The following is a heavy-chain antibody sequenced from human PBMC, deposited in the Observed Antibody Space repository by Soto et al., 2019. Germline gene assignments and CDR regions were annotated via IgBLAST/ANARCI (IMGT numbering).Heavy chain of an antibody. D-gene: IGHD6-25*01. CDR3: ARESGGYDSSSRYGLDV. V-gene: IGHV4-31*03. CDR1: GGSISIVGHY. CDR2: IYYSGST. J-gene: IGHJ6*02. Sequence: QVQLQESGPGLVKPSQTLSLSCSVSGGSISIVGHYWTWIRQQPGKGLEWIGYIYYSGSTDYNPSLNSRVTISVDRSKNQFSLNLSSVTAADTAIYYCARESGGYDSSSRYGLDVWGQGTTVTVSS.